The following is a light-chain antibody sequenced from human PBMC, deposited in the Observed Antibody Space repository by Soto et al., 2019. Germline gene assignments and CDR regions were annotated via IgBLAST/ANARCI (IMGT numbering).Light chain of an antibody. Sequence: DVVMTQSPLSLSVTLGQSASISCRSSETLVYSDGNTYLTWFHQRPGQSPRRLIFEVSKRDSGVPDRLSGSGSDTDFTLKITRVEPDDVGVYFCMQGIHWSPTFGPGTKLDIK. CDR1: ETLVYSDGNTY. CDR2: EVS. V-gene: IGKV2-30*01. J-gene: IGKJ3*01. CDR3: MQGIHWSPT.